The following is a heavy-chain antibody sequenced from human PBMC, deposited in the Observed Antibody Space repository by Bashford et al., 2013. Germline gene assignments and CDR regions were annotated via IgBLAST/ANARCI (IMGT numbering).Heavy chain of an antibody. CDR1: GGSFTSGVYS. J-gene: IGHJ6*02. V-gene: IGHV4-30-2*01. Sequence: SETLSLTCGVSGGSFTSGVYSWTWIRQPPGKGPEWVGNIYVSGATYYNPSLQSRVTISIDKSRSQFSLNLMSVTAADTALYYCARVRGFTRGGYGIDVWGQGTTVTVSS. CDR2: IYVSGAT. D-gene: IGHD2-15*01. CDR3: ARVRGFTRGGYGIDV.